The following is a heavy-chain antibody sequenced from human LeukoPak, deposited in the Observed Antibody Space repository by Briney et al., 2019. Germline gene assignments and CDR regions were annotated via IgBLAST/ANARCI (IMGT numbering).Heavy chain of an antibody. V-gene: IGHV3-23*01. CDR1: GFTFSRYA. CDR2: SSGSGGIT. J-gene: IGHJ6*02. D-gene: IGHD1-26*01. CDR3: AKGGTESYHYYGMDV. Sequence: GSLRLSCEASGFTFSRYAMIWVRQAPGKGLEWVSGSSGSGGITSYADPVKGRFTISRDNSKNTLYLQMKSLRAEDTALYYCAKGGTESYHYYGMDVWGQGTTVTVSS.